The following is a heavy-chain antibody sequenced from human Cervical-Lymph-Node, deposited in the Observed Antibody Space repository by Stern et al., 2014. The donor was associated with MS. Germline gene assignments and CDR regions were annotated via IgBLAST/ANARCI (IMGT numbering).Heavy chain of an antibody. CDR1: GGTFNNHV. V-gene: IGHV1-69*06. J-gene: IGHJ4*02. D-gene: IGHD5-12*01. CDR3: ANRDMGYTYGRHDY. Sequence: VQLVQSGAEVKKPGSSVKVSCKASGGTFNNHVISWVRQARGQGLEWMGGIVPLFGTPDYARKFQVRVTITADKSTSKVHMVLSSLNREDTGIYYCANRDMGYTYGRHDYWGQGTLVTVS. CDR2: IVPLFGTP.